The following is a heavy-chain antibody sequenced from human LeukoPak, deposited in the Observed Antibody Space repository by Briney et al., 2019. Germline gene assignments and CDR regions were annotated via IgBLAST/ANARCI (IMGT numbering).Heavy chain of an antibody. D-gene: IGHD6-19*01. CDR1: GFTFSTYA. V-gene: IGHV3-23*01. CDR3: AKVGGSGWFSFDY. Sequence: GGSLRLSCAASGFTFSTYAMSWVRQAPGKGLEWVSAICGSGGSTYYADSVKGRFTISRDNSKNTLYLQMNSLRAEDTAVYYCAKVGGSGWFSFDYWGQGTLVTVSS. CDR2: ICGSGGST. J-gene: IGHJ4*02.